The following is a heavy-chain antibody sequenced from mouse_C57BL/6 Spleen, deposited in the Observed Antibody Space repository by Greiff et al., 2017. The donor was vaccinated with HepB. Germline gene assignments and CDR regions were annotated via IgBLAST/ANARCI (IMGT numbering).Heavy chain of an antibody. V-gene: IGHV1-82*01. CDR2: IYPGDGDT. CDR1: GYAFSSSW. Sequence: VQLQQSGPELVKPGASVKISCKASGYAFSSSWMNWVKQRPGKGLEWIGRIYPGDGDTNYNGKFKGKATLTADKSSSTAYMQLSSLTSEDSAVYFCARPTLWDYFDYWGQGTTLTVSS. CDR3: ARPTLWDYFDY. D-gene: IGHD6-1*01. J-gene: IGHJ2*01.